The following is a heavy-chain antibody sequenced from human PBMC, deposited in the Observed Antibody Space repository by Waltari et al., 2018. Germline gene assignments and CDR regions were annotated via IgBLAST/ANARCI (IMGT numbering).Heavy chain of an antibody. D-gene: IGHD3-3*01. CDR1: GGSFSGYY. CDR3: ARGRVYDFWSGYRTNWFDP. V-gene: IGHV4-34*01. Sequence: QVQLQQWGAGLLKPSETLSLTCAVYGGSFSGYYWSWIRQPPGTGLEWIGEINHSGSTNYNPSLKSRVTISVDTSKNQFSLKLSSVTAADTAVYYCARGRVYDFWSGYRTNWFDPWGQGTLVTVSS. CDR2: INHSGST. J-gene: IGHJ5*02.